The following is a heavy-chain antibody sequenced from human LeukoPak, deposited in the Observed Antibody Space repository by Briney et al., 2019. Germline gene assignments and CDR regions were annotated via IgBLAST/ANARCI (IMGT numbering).Heavy chain of an antibody. CDR1: GFTVSSNY. J-gene: IGHJ4*02. CDR3: ARGSRSSGWIDY. Sequence: GGSLRLSCAASGFTVSSNYMSWVRQAPGKGLEWVSVIYSGGSTYYADSVKGRFTISRDSSKNTLYLQMNSLRAEDTAVYYCARGSRSSGWIDYWGQGTLVTVSS. CDR2: IYSGGST. D-gene: IGHD6-19*01. V-gene: IGHV3-53*01.